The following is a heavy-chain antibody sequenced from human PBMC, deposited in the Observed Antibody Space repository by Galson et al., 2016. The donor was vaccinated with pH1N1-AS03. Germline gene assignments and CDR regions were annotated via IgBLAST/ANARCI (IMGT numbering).Heavy chain of an antibody. Sequence: SLRLSCAVSGFSVSSKYMNWVRQAPGKGLEWISVIFTGGTTYYADSVRGLFTISRDDSRNTLYLQMNSLRNEDTAVYYCARGITIFGLARPALDSWGQGTRVTVSS. CDR1: GFSVSSKY. V-gene: IGHV3-66*02. CDR2: IFTGGTT. D-gene: IGHD3-3*01. CDR3: ARGITIFGLARPALDS. J-gene: IGHJ4*02.